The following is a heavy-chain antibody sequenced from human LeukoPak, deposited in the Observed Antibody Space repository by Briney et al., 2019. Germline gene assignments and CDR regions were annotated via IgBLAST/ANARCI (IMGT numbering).Heavy chain of an antibody. J-gene: IGHJ6*02. Sequence: SETLSLTCAVSGGSISGSNWWSWVRQSPGKGLEWIGEIYLSGSTNYNPSLKSRVTISGDKSKNKNSLKLTSVTAPHLSLFSCAGRGSYYDSSGYSGYGMDIWGQGTTVTVSS. CDR2: IYLSGST. V-gene: IGHV4-4*02. CDR1: GGSISGSNW. CDR3: AGRGSYYDSSGYSGYGMDI. D-gene: IGHD3-22*01.